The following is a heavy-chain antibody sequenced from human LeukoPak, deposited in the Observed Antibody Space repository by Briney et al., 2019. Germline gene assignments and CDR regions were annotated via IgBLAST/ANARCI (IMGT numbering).Heavy chain of an antibody. J-gene: IGHJ4*02. CDR2: IYYSGSI. CDR3: VRGGYYYGPSD. V-gene: IGHV4-39*07. Sequence: SETLSLTCTVSGGSISSSSYYWGWIRQPPGKGLEWIGSIYYSGSINYNPSLKSRVTMSVDTSKNQFSLKLRSVTAADTAVYYCVRGGYYYGPSDWGQGTLVTVSS. CDR1: GGSISSSSYY. D-gene: IGHD3-10*01.